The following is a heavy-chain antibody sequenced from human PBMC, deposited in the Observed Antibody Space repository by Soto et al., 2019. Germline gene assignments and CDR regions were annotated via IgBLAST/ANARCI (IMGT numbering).Heavy chain of an antibody. Sequence: SETLSLTCAVYGGSFSGYYWSWIRQPPGKGLEWIGEINHSGSTNYNPSLKSRVTISVDTSKNQFSLKLSSVTAADTAVYYCARGGGRGYSYGFSPRYSVFFDYWGQGTLVTVSS. CDR2: INHSGST. D-gene: IGHD5-18*01. J-gene: IGHJ4*02. V-gene: IGHV4-34*01. CDR3: ARGGGRGYSYGFSPRYSVFFDY. CDR1: GGSFSGYY.